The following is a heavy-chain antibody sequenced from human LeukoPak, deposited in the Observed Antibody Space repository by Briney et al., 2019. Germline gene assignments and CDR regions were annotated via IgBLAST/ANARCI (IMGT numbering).Heavy chain of an antibody. CDR1: GFTFSSYA. D-gene: IGHD3-3*01. Sequence: GGSLRLSCAASGFTFSSYAMSWVRQAPGKGLEWVSAISGSGGSTYYADSVKGRLPISRDKSKNTLYLQMNSLRAEDTALYYCAKKPLDGRETPGPLDYWGQGTLVAVSS. V-gene: IGHV3-23*01. CDR2: ISGSGGST. J-gene: IGHJ4*02. CDR3: AKKPLDGRETPGPLDY.